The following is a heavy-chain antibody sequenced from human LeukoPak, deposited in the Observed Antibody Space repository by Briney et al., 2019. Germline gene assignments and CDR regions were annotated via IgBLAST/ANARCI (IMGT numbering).Heavy chain of an antibody. D-gene: IGHD5-12*01. V-gene: IGHV1-2*02. CDR3: ARALDSGYDYGY. Sequence: ASVKVSCKASGYTLTGYYMHWVRQAPGQGLEWMGWINPNSGGTNYAQKFQGRVTMTRDTSISTAYMELSRLRSDDTAVYYCARALDSGYDYGYWGQGTLVTVSS. J-gene: IGHJ4*02. CDR1: GYTLTGYY. CDR2: INPNSGGT.